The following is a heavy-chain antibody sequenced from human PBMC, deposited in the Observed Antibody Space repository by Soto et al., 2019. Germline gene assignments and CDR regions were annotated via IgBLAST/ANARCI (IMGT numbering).Heavy chain of an antibody. Sequence: QVQLVESGGGLVKPGGSLRLSCAASGFTFSDYYMIWIRQAPGKGLKWVSYISSSSSYTNYADSVKGRFTISRDNAKNSLYLQMNSLRADDTAVYYCARVRALAADGMDVWGQWTTVTVSS. CDR3: ARVRALAADGMDV. V-gene: IGHV3-11*05. D-gene: IGHD6-19*01. CDR1: GFTFSDYY. J-gene: IGHJ6*02. CDR2: ISSSSSYT.